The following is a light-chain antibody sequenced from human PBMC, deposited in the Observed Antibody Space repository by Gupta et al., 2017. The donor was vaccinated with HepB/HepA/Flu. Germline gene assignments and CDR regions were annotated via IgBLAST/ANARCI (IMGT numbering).Light chain of an antibody. V-gene: IGLV1-47*01. CDR3: AAWDDSRSGQV. CDR1: SSNIGSNY. CDR2: RNN. J-gene: IGLJ2*01. Sequence: SVLPQPPSASGTPGQRVTISCSGSSSNIGSNYVYWYQQLPGAAPKLLIYRNNQRPSGGPDRFSGSKSGTSASLAISGLRSEDEADYYCAAWDDSRSGQVFGGGTKLTVL.